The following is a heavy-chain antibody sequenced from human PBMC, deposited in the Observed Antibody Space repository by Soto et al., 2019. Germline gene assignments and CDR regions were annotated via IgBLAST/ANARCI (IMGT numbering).Heavy chain of an antibody. CDR1: GGTFSSYA. CDR3: ARDRSGAVASRYYYYGMDV. J-gene: IGHJ6*02. CDR2: IIPIFGIT. D-gene: IGHD6-19*01. Sequence: QVQLVQSGAEVKKPGSSVKVSCKASGGTFSSYAISWVRQAPGQGLEWMGGIIPIFGITNYAQKFQGGVTITADESTSTAYMELSSLRSEDTAVYYCARDRSGAVASRYYYYGMDVWGQGTTVTVSS. V-gene: IGHV1-69*01.